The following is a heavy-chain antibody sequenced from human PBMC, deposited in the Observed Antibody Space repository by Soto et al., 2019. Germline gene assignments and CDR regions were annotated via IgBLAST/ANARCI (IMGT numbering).Heavy chain of an antibody. CDR1: GYSISSSNW. Sequence: QVQLQESGPGLVKPSDTLSLTCAVSGYSISSSNWWGWIRQPPGKGLEWIGHIYYSGSTHYNPSLKSRVTMSVDTSKNHFSLKLSSVTAVDTVVYYCARTDDYGDYGLSYWGQGTLVTVSS. V-gene: IGHV4-28*01. CDR3: ARTDDYGDYGLSY. J-gene: IGHJ4*02. D-gene: IGHD4-17*01. CDR2: IYYSGST.